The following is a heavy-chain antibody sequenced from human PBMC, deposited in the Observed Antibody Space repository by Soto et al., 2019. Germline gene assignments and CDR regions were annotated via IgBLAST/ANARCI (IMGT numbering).Heavy chain of an antibody. D-gene: IGHD5-12*01. CDR3: AREGGYSGYSSYGMDV. J-gene: IGHJ6*02. Sequence: QVQLVQSGAEVKKPGASVKVSCKASGYTFTSYGISWVRQAPGQGLEWMGWISAYNGNTNYAQKLQGRVTMTTDTSPSTAYMELRSLRSDDTAVYYCAREGGYSGYSSYGMDVWGQGTTVTVSS. CDR1: GYTFTSYG. V-gene: IGHV1-18*01. CDR2: ISAYNGNT.